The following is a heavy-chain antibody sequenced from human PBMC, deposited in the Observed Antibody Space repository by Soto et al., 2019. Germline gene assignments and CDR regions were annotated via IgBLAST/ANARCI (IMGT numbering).Heavy chain of an antibody. J-gene: IGHJ6*02. D-gene: IGHD6-19*01. CDR1: GDSISSNNW. CDR3: ARGRLTVAGSRYFYHGMDV. V-gene: IGHV4-4*02. Sequence: PSETPSLTCAVSGDSISSNNWWSWVRQPPGKGLEWIGEIYQSGSANYNPSLKSRVTISTDKSKNQFSLKLSSLAAADTAVYYCARGRLTVAGSRYFYHGMDVWGQGTSVT. CDR2: IYQSGSA.